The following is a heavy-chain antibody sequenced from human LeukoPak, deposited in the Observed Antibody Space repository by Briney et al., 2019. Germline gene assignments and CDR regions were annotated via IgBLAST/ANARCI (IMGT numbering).Heavy chain of an antibody. CDR2: IIPNTGGT. CDR3: AREWLIVVTGTGHLDY. V-gene: IGHV1-2*02. CDR1: GYSFSVFY. Sequence: ASVKVSFKASGYSFSVFYMHWVRQAPGQGLEWMGWIIPNTGGTNYAQKFQGRVTMTRDTTISTAYMELSSLRSDDTAVYYCAREWLIVVTGTGHLDYWGQGTLVTVSS. D-gene: IGHD6-19*01. J-gene: IGHJ4*02.